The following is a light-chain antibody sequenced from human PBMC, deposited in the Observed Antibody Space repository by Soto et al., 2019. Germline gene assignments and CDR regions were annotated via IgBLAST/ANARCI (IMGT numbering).Light chain of an antibody. CDR1: RSVSTN. J-gene: IGKJ4*01. CDR3: QQYDKSLPPVT. V-gene: IGKV3-15*01. Sequence: DIILTQSPATLSVSPGERATLSCRASRSVSTNLAWYQHKLGQGPRLLIYGASTRVTSVPARFSGSASWTDLPLIISYLPSENFGVYHCQQYDKSLPPVTFGGGTKLQI. CDR2: GAS.